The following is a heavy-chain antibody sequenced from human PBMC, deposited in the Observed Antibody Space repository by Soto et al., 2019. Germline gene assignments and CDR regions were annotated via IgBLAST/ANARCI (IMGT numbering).Heavy chain of an antibody. CDR1: GYTFTSYG. V-gene: IGHV1-18*01. CDR2: ISAYNGNT. J-gene: IGHJ6*02. CDR3: ARTNWNREEYYYYYYGMDV. D-gene: IGHD1-1*01. Sequence: GASVKVSCKASGYTFTSYGISWVRQAPGQGLEWMGWISAYNGNTNYAQKLQGRVTMTTDTSTSTAYMELRSLRSDDTAVYYCARTNWNREEYYYYYYGMDVWGQGTTVTV.